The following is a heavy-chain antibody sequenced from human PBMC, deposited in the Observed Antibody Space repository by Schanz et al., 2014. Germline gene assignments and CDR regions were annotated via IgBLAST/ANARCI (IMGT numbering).Heavy chain of an antibody. CDR3: ATGPHIVVAFDY. Sequence: QVQLVQSGAEVKKPGASVKVSCKASGYTFTSYDINWVRQATGQGLEWMGGFDPKKGEAIYAQKFQGRVTMTEDTSTGTAYMELRSLTSEDTAVYYCATGPHIVVAFDYWGQGTLXTVSS. CDR1: GYTFTSYD. J-gene: IGHJ4*02. CDR2: FDPKKGEA. V-gene: IGHV1-8*01. D-gene: IGHD2-21*01.